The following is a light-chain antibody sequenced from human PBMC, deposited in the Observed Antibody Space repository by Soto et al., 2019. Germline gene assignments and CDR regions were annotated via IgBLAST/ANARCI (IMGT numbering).Light chain of an antibody. CDR2: GAS. Sequence: EIVLTQSPATLSLSPGQRATLSCRASQSVSSSYLAWCQQRPGQAPRLLIYGASTRAAGIPDRFSGSGSGTDFTLTITRLEPEDSAVYFCQQYTGPPTTFGQGTRLE. J-gene: IGKJ5*01. V-gene: IGKV3-20*01. CDR1: QSVSSSY. CDR3: QQYTGPPTT.